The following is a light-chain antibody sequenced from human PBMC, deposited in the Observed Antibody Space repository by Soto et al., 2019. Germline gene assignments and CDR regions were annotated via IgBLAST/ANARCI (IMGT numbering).Light chain of an antibody. Sequence: DIQMTQSPSSLSSSVGDRVTITCRASQNIRNYLNWYQQRPGKTPNLLVYAASNLRSGVPSRFSGSGSETDFTLTISSLQPEDFGTYYCQQIHSTSSYTFGQGSRV. CDR2: AAS. CDR3: QQIHSTSSYT. CDR1: QNIRNY. V-gene: IGKV1-39*01. J-gene: IGKJ2*01.